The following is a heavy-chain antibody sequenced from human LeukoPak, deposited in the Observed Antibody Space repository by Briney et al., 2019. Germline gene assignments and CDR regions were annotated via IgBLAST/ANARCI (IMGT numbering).Heavy chain of an antibody. D-gene: IGHD1-26*01. CDR1: GYTFTSYG. J-gene: IGHJ4*02. CDR2: ISAYNGNT. Sequence: ASVTVSCTASGYTFTSYGISWVRQAPGQGLEWMGWISAYNGNTNYAQKLQGRVTMTTDTSTSTAYMELRSLRSDDTAVYYCARDGVGALKLPSDYWGQGTLVTVSS. CDR3: ARDGVGALKLPSDY. V-gene: IGHV1-18*01.